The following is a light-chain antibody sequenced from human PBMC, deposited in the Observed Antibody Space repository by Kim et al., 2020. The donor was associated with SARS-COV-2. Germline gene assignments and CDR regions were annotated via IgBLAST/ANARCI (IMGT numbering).Light chain of an antibody. CDR3: QQYHNLPPT. J-gene: IGKJ5*01. CDR1: QGVINY. V-gene: IGKV1-33*01. CDR2: DAS. Sequence: DIQMTQSPSSLSVSVGDRVTITCQASQGVINYLNWFQQKPGKAPKLLIYDASTLEVGAPSRFSGSGSGTNFTFTISDLQPEDIGTYYCQQYHNLPPTFGQGTRLVIK.